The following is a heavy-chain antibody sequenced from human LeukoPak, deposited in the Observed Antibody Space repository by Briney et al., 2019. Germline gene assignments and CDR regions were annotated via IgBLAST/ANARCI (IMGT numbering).Heavy chain of an antibody. CDR2: LSGSGANT. CDR1: GFPFSSYA. Sequence: PGGSLRLSRAPSGFPFSSYAMSWVRQAPGKGLEWVSALSGSGANTYYADSVTGRFTISRVNSKNTLYLQVNSLRAEDTAVYYCAKGVGCSGGTCYSGHGMDVWGQGTTVTVSS. D-gene: IGHD2-15*01. J-gene: IGHJ6*02. CDR3: AKGVGCSGGTCYSGHGMDV. V-gene: IGHV3-23*01.